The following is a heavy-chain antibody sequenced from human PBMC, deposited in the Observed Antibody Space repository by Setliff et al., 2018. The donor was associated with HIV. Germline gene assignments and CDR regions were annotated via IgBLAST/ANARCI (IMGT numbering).Heavy chain of an antibody. Sequence: SVKVSCKASGYTFTSYGISWVRQAPGQGLEWMGGIIPIFGTANYAQKFQGRVTITTDESTITAYMELSSLRSEDTAVYYCARDTGQQLVGFDIWGQGTMVTVSS. CDR3: ARDTGQQLVGFDI. V-gene: IGHV1-69*05. CDR1: GYTFTSYG. J-gene: IGHJ3*02. D-gene: IGHD6-13*01. CDR2: IIPIFGTA.